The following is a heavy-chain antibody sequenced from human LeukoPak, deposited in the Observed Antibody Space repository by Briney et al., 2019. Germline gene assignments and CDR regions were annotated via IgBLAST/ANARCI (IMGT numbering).Heavy chain of an antibody. J-gene: IGHJ4*02. CDR2: IYPGDSDT. V-gene: IGHV5-51*01. CDR1: GYSFTSSW. Sequence: GESLKISCKGSGYSFTSSWIGWVRQMPGKGLEWMGVIYPGDSDTRYSPSFQGQVTISADKSISTAYLQWSSLKASDTAMYYCARLVLVTAIPSYFDYWGQGTLVTVSS. CDR3: ARLVLVTAIPSYFDY. D-gene: IGHD2-21*02.